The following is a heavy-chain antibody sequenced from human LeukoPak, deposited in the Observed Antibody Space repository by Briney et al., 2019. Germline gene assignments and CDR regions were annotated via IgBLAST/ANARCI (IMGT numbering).Heavy chain of an antibody. CDR3: ANPHRFGSPFDY. CDR1: GFTFSENA. V-gene: IGHV3-23*01. CDR2: ISGSGGSA. J-gene: IGHJ4*02. D-gene: IGHD3-10*01. Sequence: GESLRLSCAASGFTFSENAMIWVRQAPGQGLEWVSSISGSGGSAYYADSVQGRFTISRDNSKKTLYLQMSSLRAEDTALYYCANPHRFGSPFDYWGQGILVTVSS.